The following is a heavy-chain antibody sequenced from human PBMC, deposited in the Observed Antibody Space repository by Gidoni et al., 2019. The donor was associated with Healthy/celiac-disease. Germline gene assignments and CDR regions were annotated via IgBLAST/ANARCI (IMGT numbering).Heavy chain of an antibody. J-gene: IGHJ5*02. D-gene: IGHD6-6*01. CDR2: IYYSGST. CDR1: GGSLRRYY. V-gene: IGHV4-59*01. CDR3: ARDGEYSSSSFIWFDP. Sequence: QVQLQESGPGLVKPSETLSLTCTVPGGSLRRYYWSWIRQPPGKGLEWIGYIYYSGSTNYNPSLKSRVTISVDTSKNQFSLKLSSVTAADTAVYYCARDGEYSSSSFIWFDPWGQGTLVTVSS.